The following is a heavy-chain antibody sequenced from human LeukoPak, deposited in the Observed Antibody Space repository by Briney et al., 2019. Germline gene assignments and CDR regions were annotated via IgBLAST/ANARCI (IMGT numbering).Heavy chain of an antibody. D-gene: IGHD3-16*01. J-gene: IGHJ5*02. V-gene: IGHV3-21*01. CDR3: TREGGVGP. Sequence: PGGSLRLSCVASGFSFGVYSMNWVRQAPGKGLEWVSTISGASSDNYIDYADSVKGRFTISRDNAKNSVFLEMNGLRDDDTAVYYCTREGGVGPSGQGTLVSVSS. CDR1: GFSFGVYS. CDR2: ISGASSDNYI.